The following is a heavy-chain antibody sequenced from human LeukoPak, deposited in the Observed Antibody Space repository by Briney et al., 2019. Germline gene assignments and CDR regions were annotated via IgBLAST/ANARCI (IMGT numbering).Heavy chain of an antibody. J-gene: IGHJ3*02. CDR3: AKPSSGYTNFHI. CDR2: ISSSGGST. V-gene: IGHV3-23*01. CDR1: GFTFRSYA. D-gene: IGHD3-22*01. Sequence: GGSLRLSCAASGFTFRSYAMSWVRQAPGRGLEWVSSISSSGGSTYDADSVKGRFTISRDNSKNTLYLQMNSLRAEDTAVYFCAKPSSGYTNFHIWGRGTMVTVSS.